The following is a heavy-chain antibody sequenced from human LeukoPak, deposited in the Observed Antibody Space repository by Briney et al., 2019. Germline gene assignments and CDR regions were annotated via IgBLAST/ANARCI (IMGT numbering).Heavy chain of an antibody. D-gene: IGHD2/OR15-2a*01. CDR2: ISSDGNI. V-gene: IGHV3-48*03. CDR1: GFTFSTYE. CDR3: ARSNILNAFEV. Sequence: PGGSLRLSCAASGFTFSTYEMNWVRQAPGKGLEWVSYISSDGNIYYADSVKGRSTISRDDAKNSLYLQMSSLRAEDTAFYYCARSNILNAFEVWGQGTMVTVSS. J-gene: IGHJ3*01.